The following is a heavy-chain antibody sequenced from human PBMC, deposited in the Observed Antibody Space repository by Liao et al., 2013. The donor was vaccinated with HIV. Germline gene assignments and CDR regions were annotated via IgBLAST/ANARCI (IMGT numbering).Heavy chain of an antibody. V-gene: IGHV4-34*01. D-gene: IGHD4-17*01. CDR1: GGSFSNYY. Sequence: QVQLQQWGAGLLKPSETLSLTCAVYGGSFSNYYWSWIRQPPGKGLEWIGEINHSGSTNYNPSLKSRVTISLDTSKNQFSLKLSSVTAADTAVYYCARDSRDYGYYFDYWGQGTLVTVSS. CDR2: INHSGST. J-gene: IGHJ4*02. CDR3: ARDSRDYGYYFDY.